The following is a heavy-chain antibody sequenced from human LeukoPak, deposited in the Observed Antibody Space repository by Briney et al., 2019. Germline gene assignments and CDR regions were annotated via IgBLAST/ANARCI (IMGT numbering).Heavy chain of an antibody. CDR3: ASLLNGGVSHWFDP. Sequence: SETLSHTCSVSGGSISTTTYYWGWIRQPPGKGLEWIGTIYYSGSTYYTPSLKSRVTISVDTSKNQFSLKLSSVTAADTAVYFCASLLNGGVSHWFDPWGQGTLVTVSS. CDR2: IYYSGST. CDR1: GGSISTTTYY. J-gene: IGHJ5*02. V-gene: IGHV4-39*01. D-gene: IGHD7-27*01.